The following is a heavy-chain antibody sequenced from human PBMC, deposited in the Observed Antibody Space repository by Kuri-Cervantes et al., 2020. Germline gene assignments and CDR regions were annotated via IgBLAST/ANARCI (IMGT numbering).Heavy chain of an antibody. CDR2: IIPIFGTA. CDR1: GGTFSSYA. Sequence: KVSCKASGGTFSSYAISWVRQAPGQGLEWMGGIIPIFGTANYAQKFQGRVTITTDESTSTAYMELSSLRSEDTAVDYCARDSINYYDSSGYYGDFDLWGRGTLVTVSS. V-gene: IGHV1-69*05. D-gene: IGHD3-22*01. J-gene: IGHJ2*01. CDR3: ARDSINYYDSSGYYGDFDL.